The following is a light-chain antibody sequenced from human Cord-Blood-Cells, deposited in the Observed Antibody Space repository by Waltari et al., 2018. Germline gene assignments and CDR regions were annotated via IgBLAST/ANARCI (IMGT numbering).Light chain of an antibody. CDR3: SSYTSSSTVV. Sequence: QSALTQPASVSGSHGQSITISCTGTSSDVGGYNYFAWYQQHPGKAPKLMIYEVSNRPSGVSNRFSGSTSGNTASLTISGLQSEDEADYYCSSYTSSSTVVFGGGTKLTVL. CDR2: EVS. CDR1: SSDVGGYNY. J-gene: IGLJ2*01. V-gene: IGLV2-14*01.